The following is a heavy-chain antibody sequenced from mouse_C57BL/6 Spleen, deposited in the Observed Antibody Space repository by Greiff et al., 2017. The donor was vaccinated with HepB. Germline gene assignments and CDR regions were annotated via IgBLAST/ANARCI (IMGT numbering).Heavy chain of an antibody. CDR1: GFTFSDYG. V-gene: IGHV5-17*01. D-gene: IGHD2-5*01. CDR2: ISSGSSTI. Sequence: EVHLVESGGGLVKPGGSLKLSCAASGFTFSDYGMHWVRQAPEKGLEWVAYISSGSSTIYYADTVKGRFTISRDNAKNTLFLQMTSLRSEDTAMYYCARVSNHDYYAMDYWGQGTSVTVSS. J-gene: IGHJ4*01. CDR3: ARVSNHDYYAMDY.